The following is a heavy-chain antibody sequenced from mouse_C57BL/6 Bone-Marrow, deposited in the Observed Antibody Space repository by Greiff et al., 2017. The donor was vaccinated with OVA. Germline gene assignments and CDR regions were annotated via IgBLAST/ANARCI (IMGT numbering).Heavy chain of an antibody. CDR2: ISSGGDYI. D-gene: IGHD3-3*01. V-gene: IGHV5-9-1*02. J-gene: IGHJ3*01. CDR1: GFTFSSYA. CDR3: TREGPPWFAY. Sequence: EVHLVESGEGLVKPGGSLKLSCAASGFTFSSYAMSWVRQTPEKRLEWVAYISSGGDYIYYADTVKGRFTISRDNARNTLYLQMSSLKSEDTAMYYCTREGPPWFAYWGQGTLVTVSA.